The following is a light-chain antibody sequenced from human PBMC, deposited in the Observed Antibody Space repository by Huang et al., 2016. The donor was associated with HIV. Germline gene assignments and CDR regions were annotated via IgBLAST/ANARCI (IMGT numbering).Light chain of an antibody. CDR1: QSVSTN. Sequence: MTQSPATLSVSPVEGATLSCRASQSVSTNLAWYQHKPGQAPRLLIHVASTRATGVRARFSGSGSGTEVTLYISTLQSEDFAVYYCQQYNNWPPNTFGQGTKLEI. J-gene: IGKJ2*01. CDR2: VAS. CDR3: QQYNNWPPNT. V-gene: IGKV3-15*01.